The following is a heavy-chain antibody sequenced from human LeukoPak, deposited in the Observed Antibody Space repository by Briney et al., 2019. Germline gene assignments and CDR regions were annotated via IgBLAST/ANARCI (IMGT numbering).Heavy chain of an antibody. V-gene: IGHV3-23*01. CDR3: AREPPNYGNDY. CDR2: IEGGGHST. CDR1: GFIFGDFA. J-gene: IGHJ4*02. D-gene: IGHD3-10*01. Sequence: GGSLRLSCAASGFIFGDFAMDWVRQAPGQGLEWISGIEGGGHSTHYADSVKGRFTISRDISKNTLFLQMNSLRAEDTALYYCAREPPNYGNDYWGQGTLVTVSS.